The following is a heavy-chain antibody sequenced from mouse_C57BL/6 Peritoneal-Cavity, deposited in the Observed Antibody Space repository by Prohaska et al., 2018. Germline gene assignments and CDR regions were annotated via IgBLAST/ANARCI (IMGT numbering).Heavy chain of an antibody. CDR1: GFTFSGFW. CDR2: INSDGRAI. CDR3: MRYGNYWYFDV. V-gene: IGHV11-2*01. Sequence: EVQLLETGGGLVQPGGSRGLSCEGSGFTFSGFWMSWVRQTPGKTLEWIGDINSDGRAINYEPAIKDRFTIFRDNDKSTLYLQMSNVRSEETATYFCMRYGNYWYFDVWGTGTTVTVSS. J-gene: IGHJ1*03. D-gene: IGHD2-1*01.